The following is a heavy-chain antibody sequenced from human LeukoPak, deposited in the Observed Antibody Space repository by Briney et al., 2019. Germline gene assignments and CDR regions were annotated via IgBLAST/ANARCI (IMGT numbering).Heavy chain of an antibody. CDR3: ARGSFLITFGGFIG. J-gene: IGHJ4*02. Sequence: PGGSLRLSCAASGFTFRSYSMNWVRQAPGKGLEWVSYISSSGSPIYYADSVKGRFTISRDNAKNSLFLQMNSLRAEDTAVYYCARGSFLITFGGFIGWGQGTLVTVSS. V-gene: IGHV3-48*04. CDR1: GFTFRSYS. CDR2: ISSSGSPI. D-gene: IGHD3-16*02.